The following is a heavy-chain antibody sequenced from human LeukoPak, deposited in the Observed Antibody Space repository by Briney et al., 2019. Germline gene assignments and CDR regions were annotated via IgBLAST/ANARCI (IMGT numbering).Heavy chain of an antibody. CDR1: GVTFSSYG. J-gene: IGHJ4*02. CDR3: TTKLIRGNSGDDYDD. V-gene: IGHV3-30*03. CDR2: ISSDGNDK. Sequence: GGSLRLSCAASGVTFSSYGMHWVRQAPGKGLEWVALISSDGNDKLYGDSGKGRFTISRDDSKSTLYLQMNSLRAEDTAVYYCTTKLIRGNSGDDYDDWGQGTQVTVSS. D-gene: IGHD5-12*01.